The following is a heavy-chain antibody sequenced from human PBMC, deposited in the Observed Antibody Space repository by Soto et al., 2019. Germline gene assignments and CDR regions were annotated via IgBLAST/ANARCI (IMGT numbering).Heavy chain of an antibody. J-gene: IGHJ6*02. CDR3: ARDFGVGGSYNYYYGMDV. CDR2: IDYSGST. CDR1: GGSVSGGSYY. Sequence: SETLSLTCTVSGGSVSGGSYYWSWIRQPPGKGLEWIGYIDYSGSTNYNPSLKSRVTISVDTSKNQFFLRLSSVTAADTAVYYCARDFGVGGSYNYYYGMDVCGRGTTVTVSS. D-gene: IGHD1-26*01. V-gene: IGHV4-61*01.